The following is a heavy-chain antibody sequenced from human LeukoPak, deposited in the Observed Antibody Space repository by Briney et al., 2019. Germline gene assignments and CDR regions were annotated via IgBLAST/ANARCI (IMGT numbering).Heavy chain of an antibody. CDR2: IGTAGDT. J-gene: IGHJ2*01. CDR3: ARGRDIIGFGEPTYFDL. D-gene: IGHD3-10*01. CDR1: GFTFSSYD. Sequence: QPGGSLRLSCAASGFTFSSYDMHWVRQATGKGLEWVSAIGTAGDTYYPGSVKGRFTISRENAKNSLYLQMNSLRAGDTAVYYCARGRDIIGFGEPTYFDLWGRGTLVTVSS. V-gene: IGHV3-13*01.